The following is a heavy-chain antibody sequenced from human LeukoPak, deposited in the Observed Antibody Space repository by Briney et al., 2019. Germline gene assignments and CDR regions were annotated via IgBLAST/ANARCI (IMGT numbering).Heavy chain of an antibody. D-gene: IGHD4-17*01. J-gene: IGHJ4*02. CDR2: MNWNGGRT. CDR3: ARDYDYGDYPGY. Sequence: GGSLRLPCAASGFMFDDYGMSWVRQAPGKGLEWVSGMNWNGGRTGYADSVKGRFTICRDNAKNSLYLQMNSLRAEDTALYYCARDYDYGDYPGYWGQGTLVTV. CDR1: GFMFDDYG. V-gene: IGHV3-20*04.